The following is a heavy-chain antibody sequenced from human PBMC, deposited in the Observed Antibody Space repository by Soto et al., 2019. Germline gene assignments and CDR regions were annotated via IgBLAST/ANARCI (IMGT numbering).Heavy chain of an antibody. V-gene: IGHV3-30*03. D-gene: IGHD1-7*01. CDR3: AGHPLELRDDAFAI. Sequence: GSLRLSCAASGFTFSSYGMHWVRQAPGKGLEWVAVISYDGSNKYYADSVKGRFTISRDNSKNTLYLQMNSLRAEDTAVYYCAGHPLELRDDAFAIWGQGTMVTVSS. J-gene: IGHJ3*02. CDR1: GFTFSSYG. CDR2: ISYDGSNK.